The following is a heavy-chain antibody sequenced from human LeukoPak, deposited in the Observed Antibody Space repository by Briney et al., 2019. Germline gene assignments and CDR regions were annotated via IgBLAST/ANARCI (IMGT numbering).Heavy chain of an antibody. CDR2: IDDSGDT. Sequence: SQTLSLTCTVSGGSLGSGDYYWSWIRQPPGKGLEWIGYIDDSGDTHYNSALKNRLTISVGTSTNQFSLKLSSVTAADTAVYYCARLGGGDWGPIDYWGQGTLVTVSS. CDR3: ARLGGGDWGPIDY. V-gene: IGHV4-30-4*01. J-gene: IGHJ4*02. D-gene: IGHD2-21*02. CDR1: GGSLGSGDYY.